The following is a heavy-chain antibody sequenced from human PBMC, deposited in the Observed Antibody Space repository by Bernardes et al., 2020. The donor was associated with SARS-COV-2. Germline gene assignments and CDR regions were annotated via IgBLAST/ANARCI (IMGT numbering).Heavy chain of an antibody. J-gene: IGHJ6*02. CDR3: ARSAGMDV. Sequence: GSLRLSCAGSGFDFSDYWMAWVRQAPGKGLEWVANIKRDGSETYYVDSVKGRFTISRDNAKNLVFLQMNSLRAEDTAIFYCARSAGMDVWGQGTMVTVSS. CDR1: GFDFSDYW. CDR2: IKRDGSET. V-gene: IGHV3-7*03.